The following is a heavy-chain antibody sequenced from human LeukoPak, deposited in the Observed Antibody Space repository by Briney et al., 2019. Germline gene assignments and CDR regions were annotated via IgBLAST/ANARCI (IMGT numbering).Heavy chain of an antibody. CDR2: IYYSGST. CDR1: GGSISSYY. J-gene: IGHJ3*02. D-gene: IGHD7-27*01. Sequence: KASETLSLTCTVSGGSISSYYWSWIRQPPGEGLEWIGYIYYSGSTNYNPSLKSRVTISVDTSKNQFSLKLSSVTAADTAVYYCARLANWDDAFDIWGQGTMVTVSS. V-gene: IGHV4-59*08. CDR3: ARLANWDDAFDI.